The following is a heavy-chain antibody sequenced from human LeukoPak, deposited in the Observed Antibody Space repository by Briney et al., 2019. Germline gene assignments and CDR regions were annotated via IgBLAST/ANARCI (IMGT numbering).Heavy chain of an antibody. Sequence: GASLQISCKGSGYSFTSYWIAWVRQMPGKGLEWMGIIYPGDSNTRYSPSFQGQVTISADKSISTAYLQWSSLKASDTAMYYCARQSGGTVITIIDYWGQGTLVTVPS. J-gene: IGHJ4*02. CDR2: IYPGDSNT. CDR1: GYSFTSYW. CDR3: ARQSGGTVITIIDY. D-gene: IGHD2-15*01. V-gene: IGHV5-51*01.